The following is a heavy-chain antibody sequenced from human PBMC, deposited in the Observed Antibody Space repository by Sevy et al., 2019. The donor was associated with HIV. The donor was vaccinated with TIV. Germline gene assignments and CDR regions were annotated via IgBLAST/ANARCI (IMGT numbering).Heavy chain of an antibody. J-gene: IGHJ3*02. D-gene: IGHD6-19*01. CDR2: ISGSGGST. V-gene: IGHV3-23*01. CDR1: GFTFSGYA. CDR3: AKDISRAGDAFDI. Sequence: GGSLRLSCAASGFTFSGYAMSWVRQAPGKGLEWVSAISGSGGSTYYADSVKGRFTISRDNSKNTLYLQMNSLRAEDTAVYYCAKDISRAGDAFDIWGQGTMVTVSS.